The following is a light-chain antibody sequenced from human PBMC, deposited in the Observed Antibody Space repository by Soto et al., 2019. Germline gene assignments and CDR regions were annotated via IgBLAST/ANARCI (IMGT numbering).Light chain of an antibody. J-gene: IGKJ3*01. V-gene: IGKV1-6*01. CDR2: AAS. CDR1: QGIRSD. CDR3: LQDHNYLT. Sequence: AIQMTQSPSSLSASVGDRVTITCRASQGIRSDLAWYQQKPGKAPKLLIYAASTLQSGVPSRFSGSGSGTDFTLTISSLQPEDFATYHCLQDHNYLTFGPGTKVDIK.